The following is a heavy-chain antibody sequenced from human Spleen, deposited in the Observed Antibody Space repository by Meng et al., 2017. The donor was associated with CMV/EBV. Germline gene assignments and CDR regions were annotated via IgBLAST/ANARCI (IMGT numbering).Heavy chain of an antibody. CDR1: GFTFDDYA. CDR2: ISWNSGSI. Sequence: SLKISCAASGFTFDDYAMHWVRQAPGKGLEWVSGISWNSGSIGYADSVKGRFTISRDYSKNTVSLQMSSLRPEDTAVYYCTRSPLGGESDYWGQGTLVTVSS. V-gene: IGHV3-9*01. CDR3: TRSPLGGESDY. J-gene: IGHJ4*02. D-gene: IGHD3-16*01.